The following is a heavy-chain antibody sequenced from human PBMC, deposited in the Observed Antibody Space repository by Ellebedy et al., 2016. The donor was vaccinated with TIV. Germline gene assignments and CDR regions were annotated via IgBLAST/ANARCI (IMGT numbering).Heavy chain of an antibody. Sequence: GESLKISXAASGFTFSSYAMHWVRQAPGKGLEWVAVISYDGSNKYYADSVKGRFTISRDNSKNTLYLQMNSLRAEDTAVYYCAGDGLWFGELSFDYWGQGTLVTVSS. CDR1: GFTFSSYA. V-gene: IGHV3-30-3*01. CDR3: AGDGLWFGELSFDY. D-gene: IGHD3-10*01. CDR2: ISYDGSNK. J-gene: IGHJ4*02.